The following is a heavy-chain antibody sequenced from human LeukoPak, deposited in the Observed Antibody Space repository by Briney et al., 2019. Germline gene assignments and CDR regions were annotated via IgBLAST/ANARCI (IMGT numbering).Heavy chain of an antibody. V-gene: IGHV3-48*02. J-gene: IGHJ3*02. D-gene: IGHD4-23*01. CDR1: GFTFSSYS. CDR2: ISSSSSTI. CDR3: AKGLYGGNSGDAFDI. Sequence: GGSLRLSCAASGFTFSSYSMNWVRQAPGKGLEWVSYISSSSSTIYYADSVKGRFTISRDNAKNSLYLQMNSLRDEDTAVYYCAKGLYGGNSGDAFDIWGQGTMVTVSS.